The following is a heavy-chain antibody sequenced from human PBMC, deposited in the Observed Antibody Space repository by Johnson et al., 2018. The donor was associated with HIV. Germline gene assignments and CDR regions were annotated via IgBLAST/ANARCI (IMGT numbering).Heavy chain of an antibody. CDR3: ARHLLRGELQFDAFDI. V-gene: IGHV3-7*03. J-gene: IGHJ3*02. D-gene: IGHD1-26*01. CDR1: GFTFSSYW. CDR2: IKQDGSEK. Sequence: VQLVESGGGLVKPGGSLRLSCAASGFTFSSYWMSWVRQAPGKGLEWVANIKQDGSEKYYVDSVKGRFTISRDNARNSLYLQMNSLRAEDTAVDYCARHLLRGELQFDAFDIWGQGTMVTVSS.